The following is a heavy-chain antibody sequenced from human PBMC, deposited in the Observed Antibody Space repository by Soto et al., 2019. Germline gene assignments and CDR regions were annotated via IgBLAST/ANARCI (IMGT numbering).Heavy chain of an antibody. Sequence: QVQLVESGGGVVKPGRSLRLSCAASGFTFSSYGMHWVRQAPGKGLEWVAVIWYDGSNKYYADSVKGRFTISRDNSKNTLYLQMNSLRAEDTAVYYCARFTMVRGVFDYWGQGTLVTVSS. CDR1: GFTFSSYG. V-gene: IGHV3-33*01. J-gene: IGHJ4*02. CDR2: IWYDGSNK. CDR3: ARFTMVRGVFDY. D-gene: IGHD3-10*01.